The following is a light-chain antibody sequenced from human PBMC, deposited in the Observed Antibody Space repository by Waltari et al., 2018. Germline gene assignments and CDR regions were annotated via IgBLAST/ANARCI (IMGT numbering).Light chain of an antibody. CDR1: SSDVGAYNY. J-gene: IGLJ1*01. V-gene: IGLV2-8*01. CDR3: TSNAGSNNYV. CDR2: EVN. Sequence: QSSLTQPPSASGSLGQMLTISCTGTSSDVGAYNYVSWYQQHPGTAPKLIIYEVNKRPSGFPELFSGFKSCNTASLIISGLQAEDGGDYYCTSNAGSNNYVFGTGTEVTVL.